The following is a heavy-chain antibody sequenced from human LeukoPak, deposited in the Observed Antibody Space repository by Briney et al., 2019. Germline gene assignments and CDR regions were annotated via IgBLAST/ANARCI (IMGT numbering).Heavy chain of an antibody. V-gene: IGHV3-49*04. Sequence: GGSLRLSCTASGFAFGDYVMSWVRQAPGKGLEWVGFIRSKPYGGPTEYAASVKGRFIISRDDSKTIAYLQMNSLKSEDTAVYYCTTGSATGTGSGYWGQGTLVTVSS. CDR2: IRSKPYGGPT. CDR1: GFAFGDYV. CDR3: TTGSATGTGSGY. D-gene: IGHD6-13*01. J-gene: IGHJ4*02.